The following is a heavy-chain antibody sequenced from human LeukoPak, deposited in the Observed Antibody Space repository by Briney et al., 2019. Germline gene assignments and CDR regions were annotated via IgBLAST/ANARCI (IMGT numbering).Heavy chain of an antibody. CDR3: ARDRRVVTSIDY. CDR1: GYTFTAYY. J-gene: IGHJ4*02. CDR2: IYPNSGGA. D-gene: IGHD4-23*01. V-gene: IGHV1-2*02. Sequence: GVSVNVSCKTSGYTFTAYYMHWVRQAPGQGLEWMGWIYPNSGGAKYAQKCRGRVTMTSDTSISTAYMELSRLRSDDTAVYYCARDRRVVTSIDYWGQGTLVTVSS.